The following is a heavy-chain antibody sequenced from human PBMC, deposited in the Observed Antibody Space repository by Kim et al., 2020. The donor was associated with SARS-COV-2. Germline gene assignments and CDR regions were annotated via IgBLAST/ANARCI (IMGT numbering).Heavy chain of an antibody. Sequence: PSLKSRVTISVDKSKSQFSLKLSSVTAADTAVYYCARSITIFGVVITFDYWGQETLVTVSS. D-gene: IGHD3-3*01. V-gene: IGHV4-4*02. CDR3: ARSITIFGVVITFDY. J-gene: IGHJ4*02.